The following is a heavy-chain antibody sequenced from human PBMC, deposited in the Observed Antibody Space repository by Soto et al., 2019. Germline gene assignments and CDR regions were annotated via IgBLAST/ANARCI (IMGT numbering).Heavy chain of an antibody. CDR3: ARDQAIFGVVLLDY. D-gene: IGHD3-3*01. CDR1: GYTFTSYA. CDR2: INAGNGNT. J-gene: IGHJ4*02. V-gene: IGHV1-3*01. Sequence: ASVKVACKASGYTFTSYAMHWVRQAPGQRLEWRGGINAGNGNTKYSQKLQGRVTITRDTSASTAYMELSSLRSEDTAVYYCARDQAIFGVVLLDYWGQGTLVTVSS.